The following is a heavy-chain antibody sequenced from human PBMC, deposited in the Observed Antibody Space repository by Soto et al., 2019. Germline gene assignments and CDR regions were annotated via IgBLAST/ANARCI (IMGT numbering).Heavy chain of an antibody. CDR2: IYSGGAT. D-gene: IGHD1-1*01. CDR3: ARDGTYNWV. V-gene: IGHV3-66*01. J-gene: IGHJ4*02. CDR1: GFTVSNNY. Sequence: EVQLVESGGGLVQPGGSLRLSCAASGFTVSNNYMRWVRQAPGKGLEWVSLIYSGGATYYADSVKGRFTISRDNSKNTLYLHMNCLRTEDTAVYYCARDGTYNWVGGQGILVTVSS.